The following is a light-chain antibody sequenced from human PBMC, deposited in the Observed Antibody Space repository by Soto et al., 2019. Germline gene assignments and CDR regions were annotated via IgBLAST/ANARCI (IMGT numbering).Light chain of an antibody. CDR2: DVS. CDR3: SSYTSSSAYV. Sequence: QSVLTQPASVSGSPGQSITISCTGTSSDVGGYNYVSWYQQHPGKAPKLMIYDVSNLPSGVSNRFSVSKSGNTASLTISGLQDEDEADYYCSSYTSSSAYVFGTGTKVTVL. CDR1: SSDVGGYNY. V-gene: IGLV2-14*01. J-gene: IGLJ1*01.